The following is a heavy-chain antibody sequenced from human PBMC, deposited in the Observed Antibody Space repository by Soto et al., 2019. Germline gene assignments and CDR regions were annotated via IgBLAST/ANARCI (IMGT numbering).Heavy chain of an antibody. J-gene: IGHJ6*02. V-gene: IGHV1-18*01. CDR1: GYTFTSYG. CDR2: ISAYNGNT. CDR3: ARDIWDTAMVSDYYYYGMDV. D-gene: IGHD5-18*01. Sequence: QVQLVQSGAEVKKPGASVKVSCKASGYTFTSYGISWVRQAPGQGLEWMGWISAYNGNTNYAQKFQGRGTITADKSTSTAYMELSSLRSEDTAVYYCARDIWDTAMVSDYYYYGMDVWGQGTTVTVSS.